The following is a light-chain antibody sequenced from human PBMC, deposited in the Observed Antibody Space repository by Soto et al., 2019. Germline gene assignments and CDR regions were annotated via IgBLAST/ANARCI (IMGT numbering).Light chain of an antibody. J-gene: IGKJ1*01. CDR2: QAS. CDR1: QSISNY. CDR3: QHYNSYSEA. V-gene: IGKV1-5*03. Sequence: DIQMTQSPSSLSASVGDRVTITCRASQSISNYLNWYQQKPGKAPNLLIYQASTLETGVPSRFSGSGSGTEFTLTISSLQPDDFATYYCQHYNSYSEAFGQGTKVDIK.